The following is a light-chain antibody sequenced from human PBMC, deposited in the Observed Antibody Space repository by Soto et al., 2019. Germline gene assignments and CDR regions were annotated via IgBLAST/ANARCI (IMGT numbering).Light chain of an antibody. CDR1: QTVTFW. V-gene: IGKV1-5*03. CDR3: QQYFNWK. CDR2: QTS. J-gene: IGKJ1*01. Sequence: DIQVTQSPSTLSASIGDRVTITCRTSQTVTFWVAWHQQKPGNAPKLLIYQTSSLESGVPSRFSGSGSGTEFTLTSSRLQPSDVSSCYCQQYFNWKFGQGTKVEI.